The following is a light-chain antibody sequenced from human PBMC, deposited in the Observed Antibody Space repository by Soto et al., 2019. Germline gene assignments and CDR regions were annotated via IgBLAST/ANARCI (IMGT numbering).Light chain of an antibody. CDR3: QQYGSSPRT. CDR1: QTVSSSY. V-gene: IGKV3-20*01. CDR2: GAS. Sequence: EIVLTQSPGTLSLSPGERATLSCRASQTVSSSYLAWYQQKPAQAPRLLIYGASTRATGIPDRFSGSGSGTDFTLTISRLEPDDFAVYYCQQYGSSPRTFGQGTKVEIK. J-gene: IGKJ1*01.